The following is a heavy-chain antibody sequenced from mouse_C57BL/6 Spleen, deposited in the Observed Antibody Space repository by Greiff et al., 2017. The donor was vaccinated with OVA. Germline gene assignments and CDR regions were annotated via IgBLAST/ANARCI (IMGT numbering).Heavy chain of an antibody. Sequence: QVQLQQSGAELVKPGASVKMSCKASGYTFTSYWITWVKQRPGQGLEWIGDIYPGSGSTNYNEKFKSKATLTVDTSSSTAYMQLSSLTSEDSAVYYCAKGGDYAYYYAMDYWGQGTSVTVSS. D-gene: IGHD2-4*01. J-gene: IGHJ4*01. CDR2: IYPGSGST. V-gene: IGHV1-55*01. CDR3: AKGGDYAYYYAMDY. CDR1: GYTFTSYW.